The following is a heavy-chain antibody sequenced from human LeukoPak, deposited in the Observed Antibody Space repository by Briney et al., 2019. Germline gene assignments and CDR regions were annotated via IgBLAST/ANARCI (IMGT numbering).Heavy chain of an antibody. CDR3: AKRGVVIRVILVGFHKEAYYFDS. CDR2: MYSDGAS. J-gene: IGHJ4*02. D-gene: IGHD3-22*01. Sequence: GGSLRLSCVASGFTLSNKYVSWIRQAPGKGLEWISVMYSDGASYYADSVKGRFTISRDNPKNTLYLQMNSLRAEDTAVYFCAKRGVVIRVILVGFHKEAYYFDSWGQGALVTVSS. CDR1: GFTLSNKY. V-gene: IGHV3-53*01.